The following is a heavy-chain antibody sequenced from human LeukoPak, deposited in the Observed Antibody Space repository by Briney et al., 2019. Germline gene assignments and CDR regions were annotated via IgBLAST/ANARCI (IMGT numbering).Heavy chain of an antibody. V-gene: IGHV3-48*01. CDR3: ARGTGDSSAYYARL. D-gene: IGHD3-22*01. CDR2: ISSSSSTI. Sequence: PGGSLRLSCAASGFTFSSYSMNWVRQAPGKGLEWVSYISSSSSTIYYADSVKGRFTISRDNAKNSLYLRMNSLRAEDTAVYFCARGTGDSSAYYARLWGQGTLVTVSS. CDR1: GFTFSSYS. J-gene: IGHJ4*02.